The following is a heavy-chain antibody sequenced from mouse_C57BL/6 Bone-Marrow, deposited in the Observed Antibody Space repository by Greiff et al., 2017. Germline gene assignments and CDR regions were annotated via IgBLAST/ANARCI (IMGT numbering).Heavy chain of an antibody. J-gene: IGHJ1*03. CDR3: AREGHGSSYDWYFDV. V-gene: IGHV1-69*01. Sequence: QVQLQQPGAELVMPGASVKLSCKASGYTFTSYWMHWVKQRPGQGLEWIGEIDPSDSYTNYNQKFKGKSTLTVDKSSSTAYMQLSSLTSEDSAVYCCAREGHGSSYDWYFDVWGTGTTVTVSS. CDR2: IDPSDSYT. CDR1: GYTFTSYW. D-gene: IGHD1-1*01.